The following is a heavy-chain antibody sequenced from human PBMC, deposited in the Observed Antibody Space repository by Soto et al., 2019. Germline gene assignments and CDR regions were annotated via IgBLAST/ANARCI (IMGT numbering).Heavy chain of an antibody. CDR2: IIPIFGTA. CDR3: ARDPCEGVTIEYYYYYGMDV. J-gene: IGHJ6*02. V-gene: IGHV1-69*01. CDR1: GGTFSSYA. D-gene: IGHD4-17*01. Sequence: QVQLVQSGAEVKKPGSSVKVSCKASGGTFSSYAISWVRQAPGQGLEWMGGIIPIFGTANYAQKFQGRVTITADESTSTAYMELSSLRSEDTAVYYCARDPCEGVTIEYYYYYGMDVWGQGTTVTVSS.